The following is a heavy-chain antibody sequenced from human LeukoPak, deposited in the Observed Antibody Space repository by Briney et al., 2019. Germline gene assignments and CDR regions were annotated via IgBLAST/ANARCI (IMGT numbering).Heavy chain of an antibody. CDR2: INQDGSEK. CDR3: NYDFSI. J-gene: IGHJ3*02. CDR1: GFTFSSYW. V-gene: IGHV3-7*01. Sequence: GGSLRLSCAASGFTFSSYWMSWVRQAPGKGLEWVANINQDGSEKYYVDSVKGQFTTSRDNAKNSLYLQMNSLRAEDTAVYYCNYDFSIWGQGTMVTVSS. D-gene: IGHD3-3*01.